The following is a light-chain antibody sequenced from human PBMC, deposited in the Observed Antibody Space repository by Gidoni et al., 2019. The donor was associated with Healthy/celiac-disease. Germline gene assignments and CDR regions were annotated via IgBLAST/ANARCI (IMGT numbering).Light chain of an antibody. Sequence: EIVLTQSPATLSLSPGEKATLSCRASQSVSSYFAWYQQKPGQAPRLLNYDASNRATGIPARFSGSGSGTDVTRTISSLEPEDFAVYYCQQRSNWPTFXPXTKVDIK. CDR3: QQRSNWPT. CDR1: QSVSSY. J-gene: IGKJ3*01. V-gene: IGKV3-11*01. CDR2: DAS.